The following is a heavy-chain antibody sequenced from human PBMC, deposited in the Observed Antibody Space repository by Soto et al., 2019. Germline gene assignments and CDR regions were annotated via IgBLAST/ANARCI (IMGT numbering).Heavy chain of an antibody. CDR1: WYTFTGCY. CDR3: AREGYHLLYGTGYYYGMDV. V-gene: IGHV1-2*04. CDR2: INPNSGGT. J-gene: IGHJ6*02. Sequence: ASVKVSWTASWYTFTGCYMHWVRQSPGQGREWMGCINPNSGGTNYAQKFQGWVTMTRDTSISTAYMEMSRMRSEDTAVYYCAREGYHLLYGTGYYYGMDVWGQGTTVSVYS. D-gene: IGHD2-2*02.